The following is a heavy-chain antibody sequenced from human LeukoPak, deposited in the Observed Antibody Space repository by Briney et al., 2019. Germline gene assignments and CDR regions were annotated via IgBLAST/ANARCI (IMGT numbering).Heavy chain of an antibody. CDR1: GGSISSYY. V-gene: IGHV4-59*01. Sequence: KPSETLSLTCTVSGGSISSYYWNWIRQPPGKRLEWIGYIYYSGSTNYNPSLKSRVTISVDTSKNQFSLKLSSVTAADTAVYYCARDFKSTYYYDSSGWNMPLDAFDIWGQGTMVTVSS. J-gene: IGHJ3*02. D-gene: IGHD3-22*01. CDR2: IYYSGST. CDR3: ARDFKSTYYYDSSGWNMPLDAFDI.